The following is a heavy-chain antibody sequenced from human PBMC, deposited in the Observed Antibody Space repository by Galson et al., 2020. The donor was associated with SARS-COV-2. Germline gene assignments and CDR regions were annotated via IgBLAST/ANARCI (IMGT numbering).Heavy chain of an antibody. J-gene: IGHJ4*02. CDR1: GYTFINYY. D-gene: IGHD3-22*01. Sequence: ASVKVSCKASGYTFINYYMHWVRQAPGQGLEWMRRINPNSGDTNYAQKFQGRVTMTRDTSISTAYMELNRLRSDDTAVYFCASPGTYDTLDYWGQGILVTVSS. CDR3: ASPGTYDTLDY. CDR2: INPNSGDT. V-gene: IGHV1-2*06.